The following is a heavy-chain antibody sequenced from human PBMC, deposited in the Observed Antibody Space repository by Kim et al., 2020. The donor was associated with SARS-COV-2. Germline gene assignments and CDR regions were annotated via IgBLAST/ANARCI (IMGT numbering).Heavy chain of an antibody. CDR3: ARIQLWGYYFDY. V-gene: IGHV4-31*03. D-gene: IGHD5-18*01. J-gene: IGHJ4*02. CDR2: IYYSGST. Sequence: SETLSLTCTVSGGSISSGGYYWSWIRQHPGKGLEWIGYIYYSGSTYYNPSLKSRVTISVDTSKNQFSLKLSSVTAADTAVYYCARIQLWGYYFDYWGQGTLVTVSS. CDR1: GGSISSGGYY.